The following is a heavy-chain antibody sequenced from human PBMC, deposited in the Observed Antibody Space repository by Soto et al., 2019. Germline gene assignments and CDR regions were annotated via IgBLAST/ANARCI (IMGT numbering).Heavy chain of an antibody. CDR3: AKVLRAHFDWLLKGGAFDI. J-gene: IGHJ3*02. CDR1: GFTFSSYG. V-gene: IGHV3-30*18. Sequence: QVQLVESGGGVVQPGRSLRLSCAASGFTFSSYGMHWVRQAPGKGLEWVAVISYDGSNKYYADSVKGRFTISRDNSKNTLYLQMNSLRAEDTAVYYCAKVLRAHFDWLLKGGAFDIWGQGTMVTVSS. CDR2: ISYDGSNK. D-gene: IGHD3-9*01.